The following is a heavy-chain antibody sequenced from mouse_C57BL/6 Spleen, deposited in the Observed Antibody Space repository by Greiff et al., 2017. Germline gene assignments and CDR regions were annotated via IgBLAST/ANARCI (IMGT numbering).Heavy chain of an antibody. V-gene: IGHV5-9*01. J-gene: IGHJ3*01. CDR3: ARVDGSDSWFAD. D-gene: IGHD3-2*02. CDR1: GFTFSSYT. Sequence: EVNVVESGGGLVKPGGSLKLSCAASGFTFSSYTMSWVRQTPEKRLEWVATISGGGGNTYYPDSVKGRFTISKDNAKNTPYLQMSSLRSEDTALYYCARVDGSDSWFADWGQGTLVTASA. CDR2: ISGGGGNT.